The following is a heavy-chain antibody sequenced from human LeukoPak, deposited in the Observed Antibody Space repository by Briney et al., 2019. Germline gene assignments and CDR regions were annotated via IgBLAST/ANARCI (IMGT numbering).Heavy chain of an antibody. V-gene: IGHV3-21*01. CDR2: ISVRSNYI. CDR1: GYTFSSYS. D-gene: IGHD3-22*01. CDR3: VRLRRNSDTSGFYDSYDF. J-gene: IGHJ4*02. Sequence: GGSLRLSCAASGYTFSSYSINWVRQAPGKGLEWVSSISVRSNYIYYADSVRGRFRISRDDARDSLYLQMNSLRVEDTAVYYCVRLRRNSDTSGFYDSYDFWGQGTLVTVSS.